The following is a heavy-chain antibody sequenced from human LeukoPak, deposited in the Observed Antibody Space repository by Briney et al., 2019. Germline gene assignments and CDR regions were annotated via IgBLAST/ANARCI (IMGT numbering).Heavy chain of an antibody. Sequence: KPSETLSLTCTVSGGSISSYYWSWIRQPAGKGLEWIGRIYTSGSTNYNPSLKSRVTMSVDTSKNQFSLKLSSVTAAATAVYYCARDVYYYDSSCYYPDYWGQGTLVTVSS. CDR1: GGSISSYY. V-gene: IGHV4-4*07. CDR2: IYTSGST. D-gene: IGHD3-22*01. CDR3: ARDVYYYDSSCYYPDY. J-gene: IGHJ4*02.